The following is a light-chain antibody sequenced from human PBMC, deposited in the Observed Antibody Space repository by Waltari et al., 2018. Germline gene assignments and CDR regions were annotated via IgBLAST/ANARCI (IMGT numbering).Light chain of an antibody. CDR2: GES. CDR3: QSYDSSLSGYV. CDR1: SSNIGAGYD. J-gene: IGLJ1*01. V-gene: IGLV1-40*01. Sequence: QSVLTQPPSVSGAPGQRVTISCTGSSSNIGAGYDVHSYQHLPGTAPKVLIYGESNRPAGVPDRISGSNSGTSASLVITGLQTEEEADYYCQSYDSSLSGYVFGTGTKVTVL.